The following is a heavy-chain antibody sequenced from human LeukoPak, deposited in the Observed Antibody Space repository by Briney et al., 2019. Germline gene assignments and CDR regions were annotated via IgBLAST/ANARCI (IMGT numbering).Heavy chain of an antibody. CDR1: GFTFSNYA. V-gene: IGHV3-23*01. D-gene: IGHD3-10*01. J-gene: IGHJ4*02. Sequence: GGSLRLSCAASGFTFSNYAMSRVRQAPGKGLEWVLAISGSGGSTYYADSVKGRFTISRDNSKNTLYLQMNSLRAEDTAVYYCAKPLYGSGSDYWGQGTLVTVSS. CDR2: ISGSGGST. CDR3: AKPLYGSGSDY.